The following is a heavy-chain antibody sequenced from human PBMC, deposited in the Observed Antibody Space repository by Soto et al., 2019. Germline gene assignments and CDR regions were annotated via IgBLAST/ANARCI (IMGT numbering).Heavy chain of an antibody. Sequence: EVQLVESGGGLVQPGESLRLSCAASGFTFSAFWMTWLRQAPRKGLEWVANIKRDGTVTHYGDSVEGRCTLSRDNAQNSLFIQLNSLRPEDTAMYYWARDLSLSCEFFYAAFDVWGQGTFFTGSS. J-gene: IGHJ3*01. D-gene: IGHD2-2*01. CDR2: IKRDGTVT. V-gene: IGHV3-7*04. CDR3: ARDLSLSCEFFYAAFDV. CDR1: GFTFSAFW.